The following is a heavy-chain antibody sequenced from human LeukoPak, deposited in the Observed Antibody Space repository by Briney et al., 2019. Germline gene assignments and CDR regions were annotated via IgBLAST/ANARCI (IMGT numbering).Heavy chain of an antibody. Sequence: SETLSLTCSVHGGSFSYYHWSWIRQPPGKGLEWLGEISHSGTNYNPSLKSRVTMSLDASKSQFSLKLSSVTAADTAVYYCAFGDCGTNCYYFDYWGQGTLVTVSS. CDR1: GGSFSYYH. D-gene: IGHD2-2*01. CDR2: ISHSGT. CDR3: AFGDCGTNCYYFDY. J-gene: IGHJ4*02. V-gene: IGHV4-34*01.